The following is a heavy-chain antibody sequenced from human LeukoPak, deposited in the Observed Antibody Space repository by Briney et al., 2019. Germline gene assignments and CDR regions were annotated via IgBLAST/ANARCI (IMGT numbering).Heavy chain of an antibody. CDR3: ARAPYGDYFDY. V-gene: IGHV4-59*01. D-gene: IGHD4-17*01. Sequence: SETLSLTCTVSGGSISSYYWSWIRQPPGKGLEWIGYIYYSGSTNYNPSLKSRVTISVDTSKNQFSLKLSSVTAADTAVYYCARAPYGDYFDYWGQGTLVTVSS. CDR1: GGSISSYY. CDR2: IYYSGST. J-gene: IGHJ4*02.